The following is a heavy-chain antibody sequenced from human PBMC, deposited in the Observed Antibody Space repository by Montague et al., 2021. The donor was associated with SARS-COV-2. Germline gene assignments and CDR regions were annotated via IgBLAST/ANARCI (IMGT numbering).Heavy chain of an antibody. CDR3: ARHGLAGITIVGVVTPRGGFDI. CDR1: GGSISSSSYY. CDR2: IHYSGST. V-gene: IGHV4-39*01. Sequence: SETLSLTCTVSGGSISSSSYYWGWIRQPPGKGLEWIGSIHYSGSTYYNPSLKSRATISEDTSKNQFSLKLSSVTAADTAVYYCARHGLAGITIVGVVTPRGGFDIWGQGTMVTVSS. D-gene: IGHD3-3*01. J-gene: IGHJ3*02.